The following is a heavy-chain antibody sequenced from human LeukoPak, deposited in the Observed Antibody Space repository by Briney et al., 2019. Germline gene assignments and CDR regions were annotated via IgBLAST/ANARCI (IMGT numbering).Heavy chain of an antibody. CDR1: GFTFSSYA. V-gene: IGHV3-30-3*01. Sequence: PGGSLRLSCAASGFTFSSYAMPWVRQAPGKGLEWVAAISYDGSNKYYADSVKGRFTIARDNSKNTLYLQMNSLRAEDTAVYYCASSDGYNSPYFDYWGQGALVTVSS. J-gene: IGHJ4*02. CDR2: ISYDGSNK. D-gene: IGHD5-24*01. CDR3: ASSDGYNSPYFDY.